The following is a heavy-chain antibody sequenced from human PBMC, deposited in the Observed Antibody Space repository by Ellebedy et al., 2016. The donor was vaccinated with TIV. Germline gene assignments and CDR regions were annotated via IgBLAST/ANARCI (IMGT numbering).Heavy chain of an antibody. Sequence: GGSLRLXXAVSGFNFNAYSMNWVRQAPGKGLEWVSSISSDSSYIYYADSVKGRFTISRDNAKNSLYLEMNSLRAEDTAVYFCAKESGRDFWSGVYKDYLDYWGQGTLVTVSS. D-gene: IGHD3-3*01. V-gene: IGHV3-21*01. CDR1: GFNFNAYS. CDR2: ISSDSSYI. CDR3: AKESGRDFWSGVYKDYLDY. J-gene: IGHJ4*02.